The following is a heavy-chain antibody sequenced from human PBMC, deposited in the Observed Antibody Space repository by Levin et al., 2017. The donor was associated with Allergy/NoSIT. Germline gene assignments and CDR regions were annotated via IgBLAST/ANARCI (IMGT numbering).Heavy chain of an antibody. CDR1: GFTFSSYG. J-gene: IGHJ4*02. Sequence: GESLKISCAASGFTFSSYGMHWVRQAPGKGLEWVAVIWYDGSNKYYADSVKGRFTISRDNSKNTLYLQMNSLRAEDTAVYYCARDRGLGFLEWLPDYWGQGTLVTVSS. CDR2: IWYDGSNK. D-gene: IGHD3-3*01. V-gene: IGHV3-33*01. CDR3: ARDRGLGFLEWLPDY.